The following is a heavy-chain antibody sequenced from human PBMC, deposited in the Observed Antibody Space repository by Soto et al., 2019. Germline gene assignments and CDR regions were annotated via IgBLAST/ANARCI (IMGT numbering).Heavy chain of an antibody. CDR3: ARASRRGYSSGWGFDY. D-gene: IGHD6-19*01. J-gene: IGHJ4*02. Sequence: QVQLVQSGAEVKKPGASVKVSCKASGYTFTSYYMHWVRQAPGQGLEWMGIINPSGGSTSYAQKLQGRVTMTRDTSTSTVYMELSSLRSEDTAVYYCARASRRGYSSGWGFDYWGQGTLVTVSS. CDR1: GYTFTSYY. CDR2: INPSGGST. V-gene: IGHV1-46*01.